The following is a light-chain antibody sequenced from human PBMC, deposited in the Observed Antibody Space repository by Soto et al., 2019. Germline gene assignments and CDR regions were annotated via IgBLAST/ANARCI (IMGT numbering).Light chain of an antibody. CDR3: FSYTSSGTHV. CDR2: EVS. J-gene: IGLJ1*01. CDR1: SSDVGNYKY. Sequence: QSVLTQPASVSGSPGQSITISCTGTSSDVGNYKYVSWYQQHPGKAPKLMIYEVSNRPSGVSNRFSGSKSGNTASLTISGLQAEDETDYYCFSYTSSGTHVFGTGTKGTVL. V-gene: IGLV2-14*01.